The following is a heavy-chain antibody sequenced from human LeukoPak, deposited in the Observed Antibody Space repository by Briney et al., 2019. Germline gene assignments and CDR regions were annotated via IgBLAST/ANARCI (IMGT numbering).Heavy chain of an antibody. Sequence: GGSLRLSCAASGFTFSNYWMSWVRQAPGKGLEWVANINQDGSEIYYGDSVKGRFTISRDNAKNSLNLQIDSLRADDTAVYYCARDLDYYATDQWGQGTLVTVSS. J-gene: IGHJ5*02. D-gene: IGHD3/OR15-3a*01. CDR3: ARDLDYYATDQ. V-gene: IGHV3-7*01. CDR1: GFTFSNYW. CDR2: INQDGSEI.